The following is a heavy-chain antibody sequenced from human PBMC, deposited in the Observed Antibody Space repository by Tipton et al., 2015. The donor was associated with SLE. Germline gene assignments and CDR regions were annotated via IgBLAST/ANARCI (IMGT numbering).Heavy chain of an antibody. CDR3: ARYPYDSNGNHYYYYFGMDV. V-gene: IGHV4-39*07. Sequence: TLSLTCTVSDGSIRSTNYYWGWIRQPPGKGLEWIGSIFYTGSTYYNPSLKSRVSFSIDTSKHQFSLKLNSVTAADTAVYYCARYPYDSNGNHYYYYFGMDVWGQGTTVTVSS. CDR1: DGSIRSTNYY. D-gene: IGHD3-22*01. J-gene: IGHJ6*02. CDR2: IFYTGST.